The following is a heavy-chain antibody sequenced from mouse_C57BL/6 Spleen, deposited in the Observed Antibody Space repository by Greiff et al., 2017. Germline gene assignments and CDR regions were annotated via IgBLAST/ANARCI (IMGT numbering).Heavy chain of an antibody. V-gene: IGHV14-4*01. CDR1: GFNIKDDY. D-gene: IGHD2-1*01. Sequence: VQLKQSGAELVRPGASVKLSCTASGFNIKDDYMHWVKQRPEQGLEWIGWIDPENGDTEYASKFQGKATITADTSSNTAYLQLSSLTSEDTAVYYCTTEGNSFAYWGQGTLVTVSA. CDR2: IDPENGDT. J-gene: IGHJ3*01. CDR3: TTEGNSFAY.